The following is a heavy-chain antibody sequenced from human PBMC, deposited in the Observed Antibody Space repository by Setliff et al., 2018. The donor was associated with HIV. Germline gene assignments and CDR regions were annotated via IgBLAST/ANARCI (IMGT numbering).Heavy chain of an antibody. J-gene: IGHJ6*03. Sequence: SETLSLTCTVSGGSISSGSHYWNWVRQSAGKGLEWIGRIYSSGSTNYNPSLNSRVSISVDTSKNQFSLRLSSVTAADTAIYYCVGIYADYSYYLDVWGKGTTVTVSS. V-gene: IGHV4-61*02. CDR2: IYSSGST. CDR3: VGIYADYSYYLDV. CDR1: GGSISSGSHY. D-gene: IGHD4-17*01.